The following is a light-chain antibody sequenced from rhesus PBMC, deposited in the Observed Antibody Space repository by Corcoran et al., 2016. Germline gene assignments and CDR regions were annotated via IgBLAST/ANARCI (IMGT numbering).Light chain of an antibody. J-gene: IGKJ3*01. V-gene: IGKV1-22*01. CDR3: QQYSSSPFT. Sequence: DIQMTQSPSSLSASVGDKVTITCRASQGISSWLDWYQQKPGKAPKLLIFKASSLQSGVPSRFSGSGSGTDFTLIISSLQSEDFGTYYCQQYSSSPFTFGPGTKLDIK. CDR2: KAS. CDR1: QGISSW.